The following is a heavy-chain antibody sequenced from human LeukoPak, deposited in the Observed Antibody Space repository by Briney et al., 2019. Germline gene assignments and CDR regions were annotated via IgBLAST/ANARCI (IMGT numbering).Heavy chain of an antibody. CDR3: TKGDGGYYPIDN. CDR1: GFTFSKDG. CDR2: INDNGANT. Sequence: GGSLRLSCAASGFTFSKDGMSWVRQAPGKGLEWVSTINDNGANTHYADSVNGRFTISRDNSRNTLLLEMNSLRADDTALYYCTKGDGGYYPIDNWGQGTLVIVSS. D-gene: IGHD1-26*01. J-gene: IGHJ4*02. V-gene: IGHV3-23*01.